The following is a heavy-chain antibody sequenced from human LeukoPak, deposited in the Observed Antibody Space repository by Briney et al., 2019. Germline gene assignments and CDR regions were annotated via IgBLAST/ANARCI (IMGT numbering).Heavy chain of an antibody. CDR1: GFTFGDNS. CDR3: TTSRGSGWYEDY. Sequence: GGSLRLSCTTSGFTFGDNSMSWFRQAPGQGREWVGFIASKTYGEATEYAASVKGRFAISRDDSKSIAYLQMNSLRTEDTAVYYCTTSRGSGWYEDYWGQGTLVTVSS. V-gene: IGHV3-49*03. CDR2: IASKTYGEAT. D-gene: IGHD6-19*01. J-gene: IGHJ4*02.